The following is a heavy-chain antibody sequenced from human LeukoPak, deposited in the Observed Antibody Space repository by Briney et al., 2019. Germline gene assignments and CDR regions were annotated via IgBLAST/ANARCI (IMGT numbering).Heavy chain of an antibody. J-gene: IGHJ5*02. D-gene: IGHD4-23*01. CDR1: GYTFTSYY. Sequence: ASVKVSCKVSGYTFTSYYMHWVRQAPGQGLEWMGIINPSGGSTSYAQKFQGRVTMTRDTSTSTVYMELSSLRSEDTAVYYCAGDYGGNSGWFDPWGQGTLVTVSS. V-gene: IGHV1-46*01. CDR2: INPSGGST. CDR3: AGDYGGNSGWFDP.